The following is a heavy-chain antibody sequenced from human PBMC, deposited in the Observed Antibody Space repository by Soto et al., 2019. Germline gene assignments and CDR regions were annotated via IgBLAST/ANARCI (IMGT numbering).Heavy chain of an antibody. V-gene: IGHV3-30-3*01. CDR1: GFTFRRHA. CDR2: ISRDGSNE. D-gene: IGHD3-10*01. CDR3: ARSRNGGVADSFDY. J-gene: IGHJ4*02. Sequence: QVQLVASGGGVVQQGRSLTLSCEASGFTFRRHAIHWVRQAPGKGLEWVAVISRDGSNEYYEDSVKGRFTISRDNSKNTLFLQLNGLRLEDTAVYYCARSRNGGVADSFDYWGQGTLVTVSS.